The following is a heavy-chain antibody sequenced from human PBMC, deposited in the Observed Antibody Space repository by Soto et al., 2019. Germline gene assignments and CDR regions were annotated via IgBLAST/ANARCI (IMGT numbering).Heavy chain of an antibody. CDR2: IYYSGST. J-gene: IGHJ6*02. CDR3: ARGHDYGDYVFSGMDV. V-gene: IGHV4-59*01. CDR1: GGSISSYY. D-gene: IGHD4-17*01. Sequence: QVQLQESGPGLVKPSETLSLTCTVSGGSISSYYWSWIRQPPGKGLEWIGYIYYSGSTNYNPSLKSRVTISVDTSKNQFSLKLSSVTAADTAVYYCARGHDYGDYVFSGMDVWGQGTTVTVSS.